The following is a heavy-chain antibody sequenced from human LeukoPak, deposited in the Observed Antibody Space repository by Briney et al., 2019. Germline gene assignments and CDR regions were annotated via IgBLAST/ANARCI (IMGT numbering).Heavy chain of an antibody. V-gene: IGHV3-20*04. J-gene: IGHJ4*02. D-gene: IGHD2-2*01. CDR1: GFAFDEHG. CDR3: ARAPITSPFYFDY. CDR2: INWSGGST. Sequence: GSLRLSCTASGFAFDEHGMSWVRQVPGKGLEWVSGINWSGGSTGYADPLRGRFTISRDNAKNSLYPQMDSLRAEDTALYYCARAPITSPFYFDYWGQGTLVTVSS.